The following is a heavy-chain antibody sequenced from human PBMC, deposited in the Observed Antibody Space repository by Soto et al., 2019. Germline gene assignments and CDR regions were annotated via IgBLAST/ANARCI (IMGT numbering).Heavy chain of an antibody. CDR2: ISAYNGNT. J-gene: IGHJ4*02. V-gene: IGHV1-18*01. D-gene: IGHD3-10*01. CDR1: GYTFTSYG. CDR3: AREYYCARIPHYSDSYYMDY. Sequence: ASVKVSCKASGYTFTSYGISWVRQAPGQGLEWMGWISAYNGNTNYAQKLQGRVTMTTDTSTSTAYMELRSLRSDDTAVYYCAREYYCARIPHYSDSYYMDYWGQGTLVTVSS.